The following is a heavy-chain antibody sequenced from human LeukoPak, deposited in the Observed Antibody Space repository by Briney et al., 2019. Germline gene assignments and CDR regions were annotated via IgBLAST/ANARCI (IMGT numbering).Heavy chain of an antibody. CDR1: GFTFSSYG. V-gene: IGHV3-30*18. Sequence: GRSLRLSCAASGFTFSSYGMHWVRQAPGKGLEWVAVISYDGSNKYYADSVKGRFTISRDNSKNTLYLQMNSLRAEDTAVYYCAKEGVGVAAGFYYDYWGKVILVT. J-gene: IGHJ4*02. D-gene: IGHD2-15*01. CDR3: AKEGVGVAAGFYYDY. CDR2: ISYDGSNK.